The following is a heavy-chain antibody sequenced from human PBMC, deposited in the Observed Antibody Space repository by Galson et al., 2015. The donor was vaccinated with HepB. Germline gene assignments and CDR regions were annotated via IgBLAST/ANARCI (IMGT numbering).Heavy chain of an antibody. J-gene: IGHJ4*02. CDR2: ISSSSGYT. V-gene: IGHV3-11*06. CDR1: GFTFSDYY. CDR3: ARGPATLSDYDRDDY. D-gene: IGHD3-22*01. Sequence: SLRLSCAASGFTFSDYYMSWIRQAPGKGLKWVSYISSSSGYTNYADSVKGRFTISRDNAKNSLYLQMNSLRAEDTAVYYCARGPATLSDYDRDDYWGQGTLVTVSS.